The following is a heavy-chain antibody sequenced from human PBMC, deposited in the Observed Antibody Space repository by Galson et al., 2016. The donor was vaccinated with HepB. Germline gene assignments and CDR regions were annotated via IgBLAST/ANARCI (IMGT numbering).Heavy chain of an antibody. J-gene: IGHJ4*02. CDR2: VKHEGSEK. CDR1: GFTFSRYW. D-gene: IGHD5-12*01. V-gene: IGHV3-7*01. CDR3: ARDSEMVPTNYYFDS. Sequence: SLRLSCAASGFTFSRYWMTWVRQAPEKGLEWVAKVKHEGSEKYYMDSVKGRFNVSRDNTKDSLFPQMSSLRAKDTAVYYCARDSEMVPTNYYFDSWGQGTLVAVSS.